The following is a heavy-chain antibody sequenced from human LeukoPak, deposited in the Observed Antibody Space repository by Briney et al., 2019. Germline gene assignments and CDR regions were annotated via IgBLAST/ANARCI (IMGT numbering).Heavy chain of an antibody. CDR1: GFTFSSYG. J-gene: IGHJ4*02. Sequence: PGRSLRLSCAASGFTFSSYGMHWVRQAPGKGLEWVAVISYDGSNKYYADSVKGRFTISRDNSNNTLYLQMNSLRAEDTAVYYCSKGRGADCSGDCYSRILDFWGQGTLVTVSS. CDR3: SKGRGADCSGDCYSRILDF. V-gene: IGHV3-30*18. CDR2: ISYDGSNK. D-gene: IGHD2-21*02.